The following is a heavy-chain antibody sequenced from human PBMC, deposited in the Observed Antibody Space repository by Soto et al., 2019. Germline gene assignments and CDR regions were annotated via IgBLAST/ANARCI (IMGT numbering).Heavy chain of an antibody. V-gene: IGHV4-59*01. CDR3: ARVGSVEYSSSWYVYYYGMDV. Sequence: PSETLSLTCTFSGGSISSYYWSWIRQPPGKGLEWIGYIYYSGSTNYNPSLKSRVTISVDTSKNQFSLKLSSVTAADTAVYYCARVGSVEYSSSWYVYYYGMDVWGQGTTVTVSS. D-gene: IGHD6-13*01. J-gene: IGHJ6*02. CDR2: IYYSGST. CDR1: GGSISSYY.